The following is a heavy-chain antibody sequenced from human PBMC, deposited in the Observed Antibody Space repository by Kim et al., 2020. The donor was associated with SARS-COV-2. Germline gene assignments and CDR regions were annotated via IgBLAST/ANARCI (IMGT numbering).Heavy chain of an antibody. V-gene: IGHV1-69*13. CDR2: IIPIFGTA. CDR1: GGTFSSYA. CDR3: ARAAAGPVLVDPFDY. J-gene: IGHJ4*02. Sequence: SVKVSCKASGGTFSSYAISWVRQAPGQGLEWMGGIIPIFGTANYAQKFQGRVTITADESTSTAYMELSSLRSEDTAVYYCARAAAGPVLVDPFDYWGQGTLVTVSS. D-gene: IGHD6-13*01.